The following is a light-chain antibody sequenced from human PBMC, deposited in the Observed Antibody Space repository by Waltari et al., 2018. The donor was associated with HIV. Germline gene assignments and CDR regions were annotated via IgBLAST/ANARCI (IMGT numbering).Light chain of an antibody. CDR3: SSYTSSSTSWEVV. Sequence: QSALTPPASVSGSPGQSITISCTGTSSDAGGYNYVSWYQQHPGKAPKLMIYDVSNRPSGVSNRFSGSKSGNTASLTISGLQAEDEADYYCSSYTSSSTSWEVVFGGGTKLTVL. CDR2: DVS. CDR1: SSDAGGYNY. V-gene: IGLV2-14*01. J-gene: IGLJ2*01.